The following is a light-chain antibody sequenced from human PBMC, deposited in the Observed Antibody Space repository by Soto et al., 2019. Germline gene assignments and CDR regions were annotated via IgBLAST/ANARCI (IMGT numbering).Light chain of an antibody. CDR2: RNN. J-gene: IGLJ3*02. CDR3: ASWDDSLSGWV. Sequence: QPVLTQPPSASGTPGQRVTISCSGSSSNIGSNYVYWYQQLPGTAPKLPIYRNNQRPSGVPVRFSGSKSGTSASLAISVLRSEDEDDYYCASWDDSLSGWVFGGGTKLTVL. CDR1: SSNIGSNY. V-gene: IGLV1-47*01.